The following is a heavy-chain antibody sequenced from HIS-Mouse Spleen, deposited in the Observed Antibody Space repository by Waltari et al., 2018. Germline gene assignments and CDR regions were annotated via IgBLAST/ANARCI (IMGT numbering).Heavy chain of an antibody. J-gene: IGHJ4*02. CDR3: AGYNWNYGTDY. V-gene: IGHV4-34*01. CDR1: GGSFGGYY. D-gene: IGHD1-7*01. CDR2: INHSGST. Sequence: QVQLQQWGAGLLKPSETLSLTCAVYGGSFGGYYWSWIRQPPGKGLEWIGEINHSGSTTYNPSLKSRVTISVDTSKNQFSLKLSSVTAADTAVYYCAGYNWNYGTDYWGQGTLVTVSS.